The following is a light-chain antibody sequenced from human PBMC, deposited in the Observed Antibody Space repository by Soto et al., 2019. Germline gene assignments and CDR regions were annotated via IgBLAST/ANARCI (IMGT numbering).Light chain of an antibody. Sequence: EIVLTQSPATLSFSPGERATLSGRASQSVGGFLFWYQQKSGQAPRLLIYDASNRATGIPARFSGSGSGTDFTLTISSLEPEDFAVYYCQHRSIWPVSFGQGTRLENK. CDR3: QHRSIWPVS. J-gene: IGKJ5*01. V-gene: IGKV3-11*01. CDR2: DAS. CDR1: QSVGGF.